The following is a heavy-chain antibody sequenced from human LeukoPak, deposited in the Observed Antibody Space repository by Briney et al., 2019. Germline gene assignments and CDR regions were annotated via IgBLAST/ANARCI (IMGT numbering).Heavy chain of an antibody. D-gene: IGHD2-2*01. CDR3: ARDFDPFHIVVVPAAMGY. CDR2: INPSGGST. CDR1: GYTFTSYY. Sequence: ASVKVSCKASGYTFTSYYMHWVRQAPGQGLEWMGIINPSGGSTSYAQKFQGRVTMTRDTSTSTVYMELSSLRSEDTAVYYCARDFDPFHIVVVPAAMGYWGQGTLVTVSS. V-gene: IGHV1-46*01. J-gene: IGHJ4*02.